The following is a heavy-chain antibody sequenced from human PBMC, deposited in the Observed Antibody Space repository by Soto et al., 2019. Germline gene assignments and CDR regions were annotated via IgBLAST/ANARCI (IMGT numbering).Heavy chain of an antibody. CDR2: INAYNGNT. J-gene: IGHJ5*02. Sequence: QVQLVQSGAEVKKPGASVKVSCKASGYTFTSYGISWVRQAPGQGLEWMGWINAYNGNTNYAQKQQCIVTMPTDTSTSTAYMELRSLRFDDTAVYYCARVLPPFDPWGQGDLVTVSS. V-gene: IGHV1-18*01. CDR3: ARVLPPFDP. CDR1: GYTFTSYG.